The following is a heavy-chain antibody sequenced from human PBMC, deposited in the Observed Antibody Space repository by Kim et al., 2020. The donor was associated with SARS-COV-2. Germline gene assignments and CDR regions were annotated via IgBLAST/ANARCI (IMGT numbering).Heavy chain of an antibody. CDR1: GDSIRTYY. CDR2: MYYSGTT. D-gene: IGHD2-21*01. CDR3: ARGIMSPFDS. Sequence: SETLSLTCSISGDSIRTYYWGWVRQPPGKGLEWIGYMYYSGTTYYNPSLKSRVAISVDSSKRHFFLEVTSVTSADTALYYCARGIMSPFDSWGQGTLVTVSS. V-gene: IGHV4-59*01. J-gene: IGHJ4*02.